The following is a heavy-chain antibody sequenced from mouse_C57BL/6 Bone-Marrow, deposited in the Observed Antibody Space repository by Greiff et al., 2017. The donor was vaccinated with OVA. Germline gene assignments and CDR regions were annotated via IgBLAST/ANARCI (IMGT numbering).Heavy chain of an antibody. CDR2: IHPGSGST. CDR1: GYTFTSYW. CDR3: AREGIYGGSSPY. V-gene: IGHV1-64*01. Sequence: VQLQQPGAELVKPGASVKLSCKASGYTFTSYWMHWVKQRPGQGLEWIGMIHPGSGSTNYNEKFKSKATLTVDKSSSTAYMQLSSLTSEDSAVYFCAREGIYGGSSPYWGQGTTLTVSS. D-gene: IGHD1-1*01. J-gene: IGHJ2*01.